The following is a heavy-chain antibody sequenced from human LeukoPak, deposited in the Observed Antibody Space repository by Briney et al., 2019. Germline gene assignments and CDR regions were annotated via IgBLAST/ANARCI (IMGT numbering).Heavy chain of an antibody. D-gene: IGHD3-10*01. CDR3: ARELVWFGPRLDYYGMDV. Sequence: GGSLRLSCAASGFTVSSNYMTWVRQAPGKGLEWVSVVYTGGSTYSADSVKGRFTISRDNSKNTLYLQMNSLRAEDTAVYYCARELVWFGPRLDYYGMDVWGQGTTVTVSS. CDR1: GFTVSSNY. V-gene: IGHV3-53*05. CDR2: VYTGGST. J-gene: IGHJ6*02.